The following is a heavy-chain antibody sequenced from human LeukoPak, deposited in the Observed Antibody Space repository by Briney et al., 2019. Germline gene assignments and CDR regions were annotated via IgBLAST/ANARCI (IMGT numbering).Heavy chain of an antibody. CDR2: INPNSGGT. CDR3: ARSPDSSSWNYFYP. D-gene: IGHD6-13*01. J-gene: IGHJ5*02. CDR1: GYTFTGYQ. Sequence: GASVKVSCKASGYTFTGYQIHWVRQAPGQGPECMGWINPNSGGTNYAQKFQGRVTMTRDTSISTAYMELSRLRSDDTAVYYCARSPDSSSWNYFYPWGQGTLVTVSS. V-gene: IGHV1-2*02.